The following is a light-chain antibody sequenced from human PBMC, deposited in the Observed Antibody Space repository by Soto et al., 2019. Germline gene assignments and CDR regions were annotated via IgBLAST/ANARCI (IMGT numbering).Light chain of an antibody. CDR1: QSISSW. Sequence: DIQMTHSASTLSASVGDRVTITCRASQSISSWLAWYQQKPGKAPNLLIYKASSLESWVPSRFSRSGSGTDFTLTISSLQSDDCAVYYCQQYLDWPRTFGQVPRCIS. J-gene: IGKJ1*01. V-gene: IGKV1-5*03. CDR2: KAS. CDR3: QQYLDWPRT.